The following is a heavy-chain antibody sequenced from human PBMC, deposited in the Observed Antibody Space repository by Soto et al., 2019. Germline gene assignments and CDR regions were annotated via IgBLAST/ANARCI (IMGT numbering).Heavy chain of an antibody. V-gene: IGHV3-30*18. CDR2: ISYDGSNK. CDR1: GFTFSSYG. J-gene: IGHJ4*02. Sequence: QVQLVESGGGVVQPGRSLRLSCAASGFTFSSYGMHWVRQAPGKGLEWVAVISYDGSNKYYADSVKGRFTISRDNSKNTLYLQMNSLRAEDTAVYYCAKETTPYSSGWNGAVFDYWGQGTLVTVSS. D-gene: IGHD6-19*01. CDR3: AKETTPYSSGWNGAVFDY.